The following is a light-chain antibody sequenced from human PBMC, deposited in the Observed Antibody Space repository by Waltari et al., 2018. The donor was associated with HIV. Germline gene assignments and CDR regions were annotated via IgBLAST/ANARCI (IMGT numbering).Light chain of an antibody. CDR2: RNH. V-gene: IGLV1-47*01. CDR1: SSNTGSNY. J-gene: IGLJ1*01. Sequence: QSVLTQPPSESATPGQRVTISCSGGSSNTGSNYVYWYQQIPGTAPKHLIYRNHRRPSRVPDRFSGSKSGTSASLAISGLQSEDEADYYCAAWDDSLNSFVFGTGTRVTVL. CDR3: AAWDDSLNSFV.